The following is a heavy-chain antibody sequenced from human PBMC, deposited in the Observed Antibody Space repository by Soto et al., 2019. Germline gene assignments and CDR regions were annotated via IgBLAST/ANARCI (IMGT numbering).Heavy chain of an antibody. J-gene: IGHJ4*02. CDR3: ARDFAWAFDY. CDR2: ITYDGSHQ. Sequence: QVKLVESGGGVVHPGGSLRLSCAASGFGFDAYGIHWVRRAPGKGLEWVAVITYDGSHQYYRDSVKGRFTISRDNAKNSLYLQMNSLRDEDTAVYYCARDFAWAFDYWGQGTLLTVSP. CDR1: GFGFDAYG. D-gene: IGHD1-26*01. V-gene: IGHV3-30*03.